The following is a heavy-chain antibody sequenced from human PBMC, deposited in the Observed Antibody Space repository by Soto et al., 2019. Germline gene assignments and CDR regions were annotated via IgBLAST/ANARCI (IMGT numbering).Heavy chain of an antibody. CDR2: ISFDVSDK. Sequence: QVQLVESGGGVVQPGKSLRLSCAAAGFAFSRDGMHWVRQAPGKGLEWVAVISFDVSDKYYADSVKGRFTISRDNSKNTVDLQLNSLRPEDTALYYFANPKGAVITFGSLGQGTLGTVSS. CDR3: ANPKGAVITFGS. V-gene: IGHV3-30*18. J-gene: IGHJ5*02. D-gene: IGHD3-16*01. CDR1: GFAFSRDG.